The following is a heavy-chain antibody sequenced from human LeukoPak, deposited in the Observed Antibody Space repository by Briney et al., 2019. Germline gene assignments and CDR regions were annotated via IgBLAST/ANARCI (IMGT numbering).Heavy chain of an antibody. CDR1: GGSISSYY. V-gene: IGHV4-59*01. J-gene: IGHJ4*02. D-gene: IGHD6-13*01. CDR2: IYYSGST. CDR3: ARGLYSSSGIFDY. Sequence: SETLSLACTVSGGSISSYYWSWIRQPPGKGLEWIGYIYYSGSTNYNPSLKSRVTISVDTSKNQFSLKLSSVTAADTAMYYCARGLYSSSGIFDYWGQGTLVTVSS.